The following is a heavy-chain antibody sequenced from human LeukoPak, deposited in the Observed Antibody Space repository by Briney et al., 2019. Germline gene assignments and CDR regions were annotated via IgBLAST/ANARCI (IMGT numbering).Heavy chain of an antibody. CDR2: ISGSGGST. V-gene: IGHV3-23*01. D-gene: IGHD1-26*01. CDR3: AKASTFSGSPVDY. CDR1: GFTFSSYA. Sequence: GGSLRLPCAASGFTFSSYAMNWVRQVPGKGLEWFSAISGSGGSTYYADSVKGRFTISRDNSKNTLSLQMNGLRADDTAVYYCAKASTFSGSPVDYWGQGTLVTVSS. J-gene: IGHJ4*02.